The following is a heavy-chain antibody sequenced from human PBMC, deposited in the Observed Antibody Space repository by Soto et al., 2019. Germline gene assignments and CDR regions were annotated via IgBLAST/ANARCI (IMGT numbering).Heavy chain of an antibody. CDR3: ARGERQQQRDS. Sequence: QVQLQESGPGLVKPSGTLSLTCAVSGDSISSSNLWSWVRQPPGKGLEWIGEIYHSGSTNYNPSLKSRVLISVDKSKNQFFLKLTSVTAADTAVYFCARGERQQQRDSWGQGTLVTVSS. V-gene: IGHV4-4*02. CDR1: GDSISSSNL. CDR2: IYHSGST. J-gene: IGHJ4*02. D-gene: IGHD6-13*01.